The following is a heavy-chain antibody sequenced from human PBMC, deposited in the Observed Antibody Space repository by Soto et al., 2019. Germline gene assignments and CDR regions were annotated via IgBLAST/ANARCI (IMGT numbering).Heavy chain of an antibody. D-gene: IGHD1-26*01. CDR1: GFDFGSFG. J-gene: IGHJ3*01. V-gene: IGHV1-58*02. CDR2: IVVVSGST. Sequence: SVKVSCKASGFDFGSFGIQFLRQTRGRGLEWIGWIVVVSGSTNYARRFQGRVAISRDMSSSTAYLDLYDLKSDDTAVYFCSADHPHMAMGWPVWGQ. CDR3: SADHPHMAMGWPV.